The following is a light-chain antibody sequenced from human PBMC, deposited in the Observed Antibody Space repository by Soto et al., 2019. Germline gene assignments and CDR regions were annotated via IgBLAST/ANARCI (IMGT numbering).Light chain of an antibody. Sequence: EIVMTQSPSTLSVSPGERATLSCRASQNINSNLAWYQQKPGQAPRLLIYGASTRATGIPARFSGSGSGTDFTLTISSLQSEDFAVYYCHRYNDWPLFGQGTKVDIK. CDR1: QNINSN. CDR3: HRYNDWPL. J-gene: IGKJ1*01. V-gene: IGKV3-15*01. CDR2: GAS.